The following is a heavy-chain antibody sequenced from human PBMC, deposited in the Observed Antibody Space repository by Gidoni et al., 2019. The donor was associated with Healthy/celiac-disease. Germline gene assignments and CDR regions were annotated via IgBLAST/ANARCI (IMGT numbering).Heavy chain of an antibody. CDR1: GFTFSSYA. J-gene: IGHJ4*02. V-gene: IGHV3-23*01. Sequence: EVQLLESGGVLVQPGGSLRLSCAASGFTFSSYAMSWVRQAPGKGLEWGSAISGSGGSTYYADSVKGRFTISRDNSKNTLYLQMNSLRAEDTAVYYCAKWEDYDWAYFDYWGQGTLVTVSS. CDR3: AKWEDYDWAYFDY. CDR2: ISGSGGST. D-gene: IGHD3-16*01.